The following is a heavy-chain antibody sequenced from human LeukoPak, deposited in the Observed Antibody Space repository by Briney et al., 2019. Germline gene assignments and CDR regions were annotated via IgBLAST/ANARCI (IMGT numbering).Heavy chain of an antibody. CDR2: IYSSGST. D-gene: IGHD1-26*01. CDR1: GGSVSGYY. CDR3: ARHRGGRFSESYCDY. Sequence: SETLSLTCTVSGGSVSGYYWSWIRQPPGMGLEWIGYIYSSGSTDYNPSLKSRVTISVDTSKNQFSLKLTSVTAADTAVYYCARHRGGRFSESYCDYWGQGTLVTVSS. J-gene: IGHJ4*02. V-gene: IGHV4-59*08.